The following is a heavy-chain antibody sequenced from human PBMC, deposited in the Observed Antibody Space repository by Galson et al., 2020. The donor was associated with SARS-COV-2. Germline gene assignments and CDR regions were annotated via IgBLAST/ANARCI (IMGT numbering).Heavy chain of an antibody. CDR3: AREMGSSSLIGWFGP. V-gene: IGHV7-4-1*02. J-gene: IGHJ5*02. D-gene: IGHD6-13*01. CDR2: ISTKTGNP. CDR1: EYNFNNYA. Sequence: ASVKVSCKAIEYNFNNYAMNWVRQAPGQGLEWMGWISTKTGNPTYAQGFTGRFVFSLDTSVNTAYLQINNLKAEDTAVYYCAREMGSSSLIGWFGPWGQGTLVTVSS.